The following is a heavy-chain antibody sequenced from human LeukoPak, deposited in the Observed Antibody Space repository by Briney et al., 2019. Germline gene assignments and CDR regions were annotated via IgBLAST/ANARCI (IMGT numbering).Heavy chain of an antibody. CDR3: AKATATAGKPVFEY. Sequence: GGSLRLSCAASGFTFSSYAMSWVRQAPGKGMEWVSAISGDGSGTYYADSVRGRSTISRDNSKNTLYLQMNSLRVEDTALYYCAKATATAGKPVFEYRGQGTLVTVSS. CDR2: ISGDGSGT. D-gene: IGHD6-13*01. CDR1: GFTFSSYA. J-gene: IGHJ4*02. V-gene: IGHV3-23*01.